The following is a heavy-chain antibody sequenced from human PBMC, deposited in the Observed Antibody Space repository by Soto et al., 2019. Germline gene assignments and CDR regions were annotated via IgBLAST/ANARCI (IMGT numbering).Heavy chain of an antibody. Sequence: EASVKVSCKASGGTFSSYAISWVRQAPGQGLEWMGGIIPIFGTANYAQKFQGRVTITADKSTSTAYMELSSLRSEDTAVYYCARDSTIFGVVTLDYWGQGTLVTVSS. CDR2: IIPIFGTA. V-gene: IGHV1-69*06. CDR3: ARDSTIFGVVTLDY. CDR1: GGTFSSYA. J-gene: IGHJ4*02. D-gene: IGHD3-3*01.